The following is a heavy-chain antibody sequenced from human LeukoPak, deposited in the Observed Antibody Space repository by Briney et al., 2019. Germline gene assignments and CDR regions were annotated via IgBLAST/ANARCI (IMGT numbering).Heavy chain of an antibody. CDR2: ISGSGGST. D-gene: IGHD1-26*01. CDR3: AKAHGGSYHSGID. V-gene: IGHV3-23*01. Sequence: GGSLRLSCAASGFSFSSYEMNWVRQAPGKGLEWVSGISGSGGSTYYADSVKGRFSISRDNSKNTLYLQLNSLRVEDTAEYYCAKAHGGSYHSGIDWGQGTLVIVSS. CDR1: GFSFSSYE. J-gene: IGHJ4*02.